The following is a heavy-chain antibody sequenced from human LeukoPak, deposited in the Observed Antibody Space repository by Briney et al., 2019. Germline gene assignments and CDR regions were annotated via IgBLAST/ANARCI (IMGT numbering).Heavy chain of an antibody. CDR2: ISYDGSNK. Sequence: GGSLRLSCAASGFTLSRNAMHWVRQAPGKGLEWVAVISYDGSNKYYADSVKGRLTISRDKSKNTLYLQMNSLRAEDTAVYYCARAYKLREQWLPTGYFDYWGQGTLVTVSS. CDR3: ARAYKLREQWLPTGYFDY. D-gene: IGHD6-19*01. V-gene: IGHV3-30-3*01. CDR1: GFTLSRNA. J-gene: IGHJ4*02.